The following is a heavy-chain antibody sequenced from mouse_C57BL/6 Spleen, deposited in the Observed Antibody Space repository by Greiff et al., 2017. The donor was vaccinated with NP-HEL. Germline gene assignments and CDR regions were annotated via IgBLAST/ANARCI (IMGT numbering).Heavy chain of an antibody. CDR2: IHPNSGST. V-gene: IGHV1-64*01. CDR3: AREGIYYDYGFAY. Sequence: QVQLQQPGAELVKPGASVKLSCKASGYTFTSYWMHWVKQRPGQGLEWIGMIHPNSGSTNYNEKFKSKATLTVDKSSSTAYMQLSSLTSEDSAVYCCAREGIYYDYGFAYWGQGTLVTVSA. CDR1: GYTFTSYW. J-gene: IGHJ3*01. D-gene: IGHD2-4*01.